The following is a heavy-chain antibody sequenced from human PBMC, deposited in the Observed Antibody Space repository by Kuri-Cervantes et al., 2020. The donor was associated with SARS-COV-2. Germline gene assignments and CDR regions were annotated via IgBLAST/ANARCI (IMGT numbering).Heavy chain of an antibody. V-gene: IGHV4-34*01. CDR2: INHSGST. Sequence: SETLSLTCAVYGGSFSGYYWSWIRQPPGKGLEWIGEINHSGSTNYNPSLKSRVTISVDTSKNQFSLKLSSVTAADTAVYHCARVPAAIFTGYYYYGMDVWGQGTTVTVSS. CDR1: GGSFSGYY. J-gene: IGHJ6*02. CDR3: ARVPAAIFTGYYYYGMDV. D-gene: IGHD2-2*01.